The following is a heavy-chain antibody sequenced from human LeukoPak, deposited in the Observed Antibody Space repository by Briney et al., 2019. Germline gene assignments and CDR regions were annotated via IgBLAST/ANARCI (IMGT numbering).Heavy chain of an antibody. J-gene: IGHJ4*02. D-gene: IGHD6-13*01. V-gene: IGHV1-8*01. CDR3: ARGRRVGPPYSRERAVDY. Sequence: ASVTVSCKASGYTFTSYDINWVRQATGQGLEWMGWMNPNSGNTGYVQKFQGRVTMTRNTSISTAYMELSSLRSEDTAVYYCARGRRVGPPYSRERAVDYWGQGTLVTVSS. CDR2: MNPNSGNT. CDR1: GYTFTSYD.